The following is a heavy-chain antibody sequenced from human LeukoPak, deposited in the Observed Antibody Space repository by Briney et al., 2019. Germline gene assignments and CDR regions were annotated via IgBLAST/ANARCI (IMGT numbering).Heavy chain of an antibody. CDR2: INSDGRR. CDR1: GFTFSFYW. CDR3: GLGYCSGGSCYHIDY. Sequence: PGGSLRLSCAASGFTFSFYWMHWVRQAPGKGLEWVSRINSDGRRSYSDSVKGRLSICRDNAKNTVYLQMNSMRAEEKAVYYCGLGYCSGGSCYHIDYWGQGSLVTVSS. V-gene: IGHV3-74*01. J-gene: IGHJ4*02. D-gene: IGHD2-15*01.